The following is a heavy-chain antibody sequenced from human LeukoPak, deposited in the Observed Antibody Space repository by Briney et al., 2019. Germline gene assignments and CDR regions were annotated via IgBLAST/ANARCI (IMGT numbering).Heavy chain of an antibody. CDR1: GYTLTELS. Sequence: ASVKVSCKVSGYTLTELSMHWVRQAPGKGLEWMGGFDPEDGETIYAQKFQGRVTMTEDTSTDTAYMEPSSLRSEDTAVYYCATDPHAVAGTNYWGQGTLVTVSS. CDR3: ATDPHAVAGTNY. V-gene: IGHV1-24*01. J-gene: IGHJ4*02. CDR2: FDPEDGET. D-gene: IGHD6-19*01.